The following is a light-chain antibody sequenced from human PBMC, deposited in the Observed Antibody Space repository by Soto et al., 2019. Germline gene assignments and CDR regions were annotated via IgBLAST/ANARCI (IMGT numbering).Light chain of an antibody. V-gene: IGKV3-15*01. Sequence: DIVMTQSPATLSVSPGERATLSCRASQSVSNNLAWYQKKPGQAPRLLIYGASTRATGIPARFSGGGSGTEFTLTISSLQSEDFAVYFCQQYNNWWTFGHGTSVEIK. CDR1: QSVSNN. J-gene: IGKJ1*01. CDR2: GAS. CDR3: QQYNNWWT.